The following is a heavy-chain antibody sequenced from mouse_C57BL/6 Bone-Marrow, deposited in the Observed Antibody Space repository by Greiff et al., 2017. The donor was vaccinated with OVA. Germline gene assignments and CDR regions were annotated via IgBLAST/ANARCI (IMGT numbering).Heavy chain of an antibody. Sequence: DVKLQESGAELVRPGASVKLSCTASGFNIKDDYMHWVKQRPEQGLEWIGWIDPENGDTEYASKFQGKATITADTSSSTDYLQLSSLTSEDTAVYYCTSYGNFDYWGQGTTLTVSA. CDR1: GFNIKDDY. CDR3: TSYGNFDY. D-gene: IGHD2-1*01. CDR2: IDPENGDT. J-gene: IGHJ2*01. V-gene: IGHV14-4*01.